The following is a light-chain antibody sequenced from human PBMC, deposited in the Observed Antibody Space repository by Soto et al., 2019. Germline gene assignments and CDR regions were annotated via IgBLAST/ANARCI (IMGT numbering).Light chain of an antibody. CDR2: EVS. Sequence: ALTQPASVSGSPGQSITISCAGTSSDVGGYKYVSWYQQHPGKAPKLMISEVSNRPSGVSNRFSGSKSGNMASLTIYGLQPEDEAHYYCSSFSATTTTTVVFGGGTNLTVL. J-gene: IGLJ2*01. V-gene: IGLV2-14*01. CDR1: SSDVGGYKY. CDR3: SSFSATTTTTVV.